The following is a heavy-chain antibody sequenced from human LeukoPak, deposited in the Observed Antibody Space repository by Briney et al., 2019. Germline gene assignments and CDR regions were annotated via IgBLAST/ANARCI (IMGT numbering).Heavy chain of an antibody. Sequence: GASLQISCKGSGYSFTSYWIGWVRQLPGKGLEWMGIIYPGDSDTRYSPSFQGQVTISADKSISTAYLQWRSLKASDTAMYYCARSYYYGSGGNWFDPWGQGTLVTVSS. CDR2: IYPGDSDT. J-gene: IGHJ5*02. V-gene: IGHV5-51*01. CDR3: ARSYYYGSGGNWFDP. D-gene: IGHD3-10*01. CDR1: GYSFTSYW.